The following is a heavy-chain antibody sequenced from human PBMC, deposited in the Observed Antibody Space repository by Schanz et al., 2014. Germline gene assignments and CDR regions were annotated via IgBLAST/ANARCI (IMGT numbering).Heavy chain of an antibody. V-gene: IGHV4-4*02. CDR3: TRSTLWSYDV. Sequence: QVQLQESGPGLVKPSGTLSLTCVVSGGSISSGVWWTWARQSPGKGLEWIGEIFHSGTTDYNPSLESRVTIXXXKSKNQFSLILSXXXXXDTAVYYCTRSTLWSYDVWGRGTMVIVSS. CDR2: IFHSGTT. J-gene: IGHJ3*01. CDR1: GGSISSGVW. D-gene: IGHD2-21*01.